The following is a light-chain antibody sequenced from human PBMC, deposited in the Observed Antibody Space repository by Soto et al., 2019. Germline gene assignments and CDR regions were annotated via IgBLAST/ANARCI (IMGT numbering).Light chain of an antibody. CDR1: SSDVGGYNY. J-gene: IGLJ1*01. V-gene: IGLV2-14*01. Sequence: QSVLIQPASVSGSPGQSITISCTGTSSDVGGYNYVSWYQQHPGKAPKLMIYDVSNRPSGVSNRFSGSKSDNTASLTISGLQAEDDGDYYCSSYTSTSTRVFGTGTKITVL. CDR3: SSYTSTSTRV. CDR2: DVS.